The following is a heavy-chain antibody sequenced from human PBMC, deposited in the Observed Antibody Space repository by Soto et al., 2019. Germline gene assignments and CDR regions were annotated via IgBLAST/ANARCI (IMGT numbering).Heavy chain of an antibody. Sequence: GASVKVSCKASGYTFTSYGISWVRQAPGQGLEWMGWINAFNGNTNYAQKLQGRVTMTRYTSTSTAYMELRSLRSDDTAVYYCARDPVAGTYFDYWGQGTLVTVSS. CDR2: INAFNGNT. J-gene: IGHJ4*02. CDR1: GYTFTSYG. D-gene: IGHD6-19*01. CDR3: ARDPVAGTYFDY. V-gene: IGHV1-18*01.